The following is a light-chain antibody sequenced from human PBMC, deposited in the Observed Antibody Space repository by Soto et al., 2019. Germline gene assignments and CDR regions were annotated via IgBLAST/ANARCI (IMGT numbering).Light chain of an antibody. CDR2: EVS. Sequence: QSPLTQPASVSGSPGQSITISGTGTSSDVYTYKYVSWYQQHPRKPPKLMIYEVSYRPSGVSDRFSGSKSGNTGSLTSSGLQAEDDADYYCCSYAGSATRVQFGGGTKVTVL. J-gene: IGLJ2*01. CDR3: CSYAGSATRVQ. V-gene: IGLV2-14*01. CDR1: SSDVYTYKY.